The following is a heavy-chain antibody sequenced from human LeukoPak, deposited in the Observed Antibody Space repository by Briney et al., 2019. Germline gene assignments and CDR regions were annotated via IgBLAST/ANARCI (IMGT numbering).Heavy chain of an antibody. V-gene: IGHV1-2*02. J-gene: IGHJ4*02. D-gene: IGHD3-3*01. CDR3: ARATYYDFWSGHQNDY. CDR1: GYTFTGYY. CDR2: INPNSGGT. Sequence: ASVKVSCKASGYTFTGYYMHWVRQAPGQGLEWMGWINPNSGGTNYAQKFQGRVTMTRDTSISTAYMELSRLRSDDTAVYYCARATYYDFWSGHQNDYWGQGTLVTVSS.